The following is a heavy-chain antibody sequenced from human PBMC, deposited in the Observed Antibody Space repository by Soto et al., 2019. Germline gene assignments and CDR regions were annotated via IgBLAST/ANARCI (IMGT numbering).Heavy chain of an antibody. V-gene: IGHV3-48*01. Sequence: PGGSLRLSCAASGFTFSSYSMNWVRQAPGKGLEWVSYISSSSSTIYYADSVKGRFTISRDNAKNSLYLQMNSLRAEDTAVYYCARDSFAAAGRGLLGVYYYYYYMDVWGKGTTVTVSS. D-gene: IGHD6-13*01. CDR3: ARDSFAAAGRGLLGVYYYYYYMDV. CDR1: GFTFSSYS. J-gene: IGHJ6*03. CDR2: ISSSSSTI.